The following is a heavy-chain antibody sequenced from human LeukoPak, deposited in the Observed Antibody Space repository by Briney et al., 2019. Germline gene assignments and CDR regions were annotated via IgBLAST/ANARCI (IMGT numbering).Heavy chain of an antibody. Sequence: GGFLRLSCAASGFSFGSYGLSWVRQTPGKGLQWVSYISGNGGTTHYADSVEGRFTISRDNAKNSLYLQMSSLRAEDTAVYYCARDLDSGNYFFAYWGQGTPVTVSS. V-gene: IGHV3-48*04. J-gene: IGHJ4*02. D-gene: IGHD3-22*01. CDR2: ISGNGGTT. CDR3: ARDLDSGNYFFAY. CDR1: GFSFGSYG.